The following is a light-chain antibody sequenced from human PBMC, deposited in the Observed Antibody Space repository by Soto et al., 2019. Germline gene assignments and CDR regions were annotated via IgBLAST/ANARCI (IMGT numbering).Light chain of an antibody. J-gene: IGKJ3*01. CDR1: QSVGTY. V-gene: IGKV1-39*01. Sequence: DIQMTQSPSSLSASVGDRVTITCRASQSVGTYVSWYQHKPGKAPKLLISAASSLQSGVPSRFSGSGSGTDFTLTISSLQPEDFATYYCQQSYSTLTFGPGTKVDIK. CDR2: AAS. CDR3: QQSYSTLT.